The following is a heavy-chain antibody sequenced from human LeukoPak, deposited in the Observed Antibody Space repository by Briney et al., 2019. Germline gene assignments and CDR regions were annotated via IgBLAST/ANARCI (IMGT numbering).Heavy chain of an antibody. Sequence: GGSLRLSCEVSGVMFNTVGMHWVRQAPGKGLEWVAFIRYDGSSSFYADSVKGRFTISRDNLKNTLHLQMNSLRAEDTAVYFCARLHFRSWGGFDYWGHGTLVTVSS. CDR2: IRYDGSSS. D-gene: IGHD3-16*01. CDR3: ARLHFRSWGGFDY. V-gene: IGHV3-30*02. J-gene: IGHJ4*01. CDR1: GVMFNTVG.